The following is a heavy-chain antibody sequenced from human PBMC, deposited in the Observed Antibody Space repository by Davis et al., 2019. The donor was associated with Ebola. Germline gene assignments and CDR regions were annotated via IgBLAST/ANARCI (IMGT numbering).Heavy chain of an antibody. D-gene: IGHD6-19*01. CDR3: AKTSSGWAGFDY. V-gene: IGHV4-59*05. CDR1: GGSITNNY. J-gene: IGHJ4*02. CDR2: ISYSGST. Sequence: MPSETLSLTCTVSGGSITNNYWTWIRQPPGKGLEWLGSISYSGSTYYNPSLRSRVTISVDTSKSQFSLKLTSVTAADTAVYYCAKTSSGWAGFDYWGQGTLVTVSS.